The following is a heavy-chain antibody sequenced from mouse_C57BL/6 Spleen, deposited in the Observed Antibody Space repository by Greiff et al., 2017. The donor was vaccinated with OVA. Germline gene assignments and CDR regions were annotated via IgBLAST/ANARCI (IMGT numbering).Heavy chain of an antibody. D-gene: IGHD1-1*01. CDR2: IYPGDGDT. Sequence: QVQLQQSGPELVKPGASVKISCKASGYAFSSSWMNWVKQRPGKGLEWIGRIYPGDGDTNYNGKFKGKATLTADKSSSTAYMQLSSLTSEDSAVYFCATTVVAKEGFDYWGQGTTLTVSS. CDR1: GYAFSSSW. CDR3: ATTVVAKEGFDY. V-gene: IGHV1-82*01. J-gene: IGHJ2*01.